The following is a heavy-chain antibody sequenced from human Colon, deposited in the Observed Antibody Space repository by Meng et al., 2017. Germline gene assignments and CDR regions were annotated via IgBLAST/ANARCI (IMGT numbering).Heavy chain of an antibody. D-gene: IGHD1-26*01. CDR3: ARLKYSGSYSQSVFDY. CDR2: INPNSGGT. CDR1: GYTFTGYY. Sequence: ASVKVSCKASGYTFTGYYMHWVRQAPGQGLEWMGWINPNSGGTNYAQKFQGRVTMTRDTSISTAYMELSRLRSDDTAVYYCARLKYSGSYSQSVFDYWGQGTRVTVSS. J-gene: IGHJ4*02. V-gene: IGHV1-2*02.